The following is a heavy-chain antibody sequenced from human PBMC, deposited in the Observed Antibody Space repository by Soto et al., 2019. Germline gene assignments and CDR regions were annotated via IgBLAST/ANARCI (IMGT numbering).Heavy chain of an antibody. CDR3: ARDMLRFYARGGRFDP. D-gene: IGHD3-3*01. CDR1: GYTFTSYY. Sequence: ASVKVSCKASGYTFTSYYMHWVRQAPGQGLEWMGIINPSGGSTSYAQKFQGRVTMTRDTSTSTVYMELSSLRSEDTAVYYCARDMLRFYARGGRFDPWGQGTLVTVSS. CDR2: INPSGGST. J-gene: IGHJ5*01. V-gene: IGHV1-46*01.